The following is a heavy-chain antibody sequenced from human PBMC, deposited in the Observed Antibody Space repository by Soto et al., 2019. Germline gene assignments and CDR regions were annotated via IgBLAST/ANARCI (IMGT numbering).Heavy chain of an antibody. V-gene: IGHV3-23*01. D-gene: IGHD2-21*02. CDR2: ISGSGGST. CDR3: AKDLVPTGGLCGGDCYTSPGDY. J-gene: IGHJ4*02. Sequence: GGSLRLSCAASGFTFSSYAMSWVRQAPGKGLEWVSAISGSGGSTYYADSVKGRFTISRDNSKNTLYLQMNSLRAEDTAVYYCAKDLVPTGGLCGGDCYTSPGDYWGQGTLVTVS. CDR1: GFTFSSYA.